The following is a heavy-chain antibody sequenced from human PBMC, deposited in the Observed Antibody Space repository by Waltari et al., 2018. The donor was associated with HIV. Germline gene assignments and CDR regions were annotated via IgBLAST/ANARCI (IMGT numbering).Heavy chain of an antibody. CDR3: GRYENNRPHSYGMDV. V-gene: IGHV5-51*03. D-gene: IGHD1-1*01. CDR1: GYTFSRHY. J-gene: IGHJ6*02. Sequence: EVQLVQSGAEVKKTGESLRISCKDSGYTFSRHYIGWVRQMPGKGLEWMGLIYPSDSETTYSPSFEGQVTISADKSISTAYLQWSSLQASDTAMYYCGRYENNRPHSYGMDVWGQGTTVTVSS. CDR2: IYPSDSET.